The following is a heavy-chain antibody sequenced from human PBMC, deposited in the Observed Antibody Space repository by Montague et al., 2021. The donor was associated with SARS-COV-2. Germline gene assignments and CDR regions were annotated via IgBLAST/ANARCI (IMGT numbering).Heavy chain of an antibody. CDR2: MYPXXSDI. J-gene: IGHJ3*02. D-gene: IGHD3-9*01. V-gene: IGHV5-51*01. CDR3: ARYSMHNDRLSALYAFDM. CDR1: GYGFTTYW. Sequence: QSGAAVKKPGESLKISCKGAGYGFTTYWIGWVRQVPGKGMEWMGLMYPXXSDIRYSPSFQGQVTISADKSISTAYLEWSSLKASDTAKYFCARYSMHNDRLSALYAFDMWGQGTMVTVPS.